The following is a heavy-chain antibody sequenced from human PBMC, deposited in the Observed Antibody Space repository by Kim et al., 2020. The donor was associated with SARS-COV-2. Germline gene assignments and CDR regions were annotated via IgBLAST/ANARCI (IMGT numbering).Heavy chain of an antibody. V-gene: IGHV1-3*01. Sequence: ASVKVSCKASGYTFSGYAIHWVRQAPGQRLEWMGWINAGNGNRKYSQKFQGRVTITRDTSASTAYMALSSLRSEDTAVYYCARAGLWFGELGWFDPWGQGTLVTVSS. D-gene: IGHD3-10*01. CDR3: ARAGLWFGELGWFDP. CDR2: INAGNGNR. CDR1: GYTFSGYA. J-gene: IGHJ5*02.